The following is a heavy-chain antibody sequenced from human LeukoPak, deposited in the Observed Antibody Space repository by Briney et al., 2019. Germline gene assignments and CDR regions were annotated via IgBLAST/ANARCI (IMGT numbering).Heavy chain of an antibody. CDR2: IYDSGST. J-gene: IGHJ4*02. CDR1: GGSIRSSYYY. CDR3: ARVKLDGYNPVFDY. Sequence: SETLSLTCTVSGGSIRSSYYYWGWIRQPPGKGLEWIGSIYDSGSTYYNPSLKSRVTISVDTSKNQFSLKLNSVTAADTAVYYCARVKLDGYNPVFDYWGQGTLVTVSS. V-gene: IGHV4-39*01. D-gene: IGHD5-24*01.